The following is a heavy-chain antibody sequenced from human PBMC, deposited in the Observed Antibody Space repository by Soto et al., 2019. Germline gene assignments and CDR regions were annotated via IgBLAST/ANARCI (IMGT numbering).Heavy chain of an antibody. CDR3: ARDSRNSYGLDV. J-gene: IGHJ6*02. Sequence: GGSLRLSCAASGFTFSSFEMNWVRQAPGKGLEWVSYISGSGSTIYYVDSVKGRFTTSRDNAKNSLYLQMNTLSAEDTALYYCARDSRNSYGLDVWGQGTTVTVSS. CDR2: ISGSGSTI. CDR1: GFTFSSFE. V-gene: IGHV3-48*03.